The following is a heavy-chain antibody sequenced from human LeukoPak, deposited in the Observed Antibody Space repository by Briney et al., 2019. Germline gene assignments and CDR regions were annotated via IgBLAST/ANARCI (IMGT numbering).Heavy chain of an antibody. CDR3: ARVGSGTIDY. Sequence: SVTVSCKASGGTFSSYAISWVRQAPGQGLEWMGGIIASFGTANYAQKFQGRVTITADKSTSTAYMELSSLRSEDTAVYYCARVGSGTIDYWGQGTLVTVSS. J-gene: IGHJ4*02. CDR2: IIASFGTA. D-gene: IGHD3-10*01. V-gene: IGHV1-69*06. CDR1: GGTFSSYA.